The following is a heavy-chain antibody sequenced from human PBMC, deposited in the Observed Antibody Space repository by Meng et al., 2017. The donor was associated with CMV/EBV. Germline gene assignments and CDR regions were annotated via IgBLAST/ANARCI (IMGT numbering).Heavy chain of an antibody. Sequence: LTCAASGFTFSSYEMNWVRQAPGQGLEWVSYISSIGSTIYYADSVKGRFTISRDNAKISLYLQTNSLRAEDTAVYYCARGPLYCSSTSCLTWDYYYSYGMDVWGQGTTVTVSS. CDR1: GFTFSSYE. CDR2: ISSIGSTI. CDR3: ARGPLYCSSTSCLTWDYYYSYGMDV. D-gene: IGHD2-2*01. V-gene: IGHV3-48*03. J-gene: IGHJ6*02.